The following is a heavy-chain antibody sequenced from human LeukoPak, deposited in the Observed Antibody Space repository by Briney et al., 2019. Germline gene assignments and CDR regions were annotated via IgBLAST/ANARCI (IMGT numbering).Heavy chain of an antibody. D-gene: IGHD4-17*01. CDR3: HYGDYGKYYFDY. CDR2: ISGSGGST. J-gene: IGHJ4*02. V-gene: IGHV3-23*01. CDR1: GFTFSSYA. Sequence: PGGSLRLSCAASGFTFSSYAMSWVRQAPGKGLEWVAAISGSGGSTYYADSVKGRFTITRDTSKTTLYLQMNSLSPEDTAVYYCHYGDYGKYYFDYWGQGTLVTVSS.